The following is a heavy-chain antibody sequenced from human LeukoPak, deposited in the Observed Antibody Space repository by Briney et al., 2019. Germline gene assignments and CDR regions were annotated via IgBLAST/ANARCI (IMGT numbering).Heavy chain of an antibody. V-gene: IGHV4-34*01. CDR3: ARGLREGHFGCDYYYMDV. CDR2: INHSGST. Sequence: SETLSLTCAVYGGSFSGYYWSWIRQPPGKGLEWIGEINHSGSTNYNPSLKSRVTISVDTSKNQFSLKLSSVTAADTAVYYCARGLREGHFGCDYYYMDVWGKGTTVTVSS. J-gene: IGHJ6*03. CDR1: GGSFSGYY. D-gene: IGHD3-16*01.